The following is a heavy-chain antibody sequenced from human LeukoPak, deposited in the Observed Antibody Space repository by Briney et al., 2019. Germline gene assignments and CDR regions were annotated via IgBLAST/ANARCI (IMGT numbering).Heavy chain of an antibody. D-gene: IGHD3-3*01. J-gene: IGHJ6*03. Sequence: GGSLRLSCAASGLTFSSYWMTWVRQAPGKGLEWVANIGEDGSEKYYVDSVKSRFTISGDNAKNSLYLQVNSLRAEDTAVYYCARLNYDFWSGVWEGYYMDVWGKGTTVTVSS. CDR2: IGEDGSEK. CDR1: GLTFSSYW. CDR3: ARLNYDFWSGVWEGYYMDV. V-gene: IGHV3-7*01.